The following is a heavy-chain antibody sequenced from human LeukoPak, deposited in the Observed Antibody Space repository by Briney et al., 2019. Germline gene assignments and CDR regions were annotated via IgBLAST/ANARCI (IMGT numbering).Heavy chain of an antibody. CDR3: ARAKYFYDSSGYYWSGAFDI. V-gene: IGHV3-74*01. CDR2: INPDGSST. J-gene: IGHJ3*02. D-gene: IGHD3-22*01. CDR1: GFTFSSYW. Sequence: GGSLRLSCAASGFTFSSYWMHWVRQAPGKGLVWVSRINPDGSSTTYADSVKGRFTTSRDNAKNTVYLQMNSLRAEDTAVYYCARAKYFYDSSGYYWSGAFDIWGQGTMVTVSS.